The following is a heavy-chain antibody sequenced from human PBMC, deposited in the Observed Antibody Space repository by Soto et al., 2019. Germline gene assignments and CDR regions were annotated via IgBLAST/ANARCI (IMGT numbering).Heavy chain of an antibody. J-gene: IGHJ3*02. D-gene: IGHD3-22*01. Sequence: GASVKVSCKASGYTFTSYYMHWVRQAPGQGLEWMGIINPSGGSTSYAQKFQGRVTMTRDTSTSTVYMELSSLRSEDTAVHYCARVSGYDSSGYYLYAFDIWGQGTMVTVSS. CDR1: GYTFTSYY. CDR2: INPSGGST. V-gene: IGHV1-46*01. CDR3: ARVSGYDSSGYYLYAFDI.